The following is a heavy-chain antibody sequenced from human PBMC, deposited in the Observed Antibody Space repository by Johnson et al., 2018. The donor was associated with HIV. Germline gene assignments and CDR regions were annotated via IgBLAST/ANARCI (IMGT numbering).Heavy chain of an antibody. Sequence: MNCVRQPPGHGLELVGQVNPNGGSTYYADSVKGRFTISRDNSKNTLYLQMNSLRAEDTAVYYCARGYSGSDDAFDIWGQGTMVTVSP. D-gene: IGHD1-26*01. CDR2: NPNGGST. J-gene: IGHJ3*02. CDR3: ARGYSGSDDAFDI. V-gene: IGHV3-53*03.